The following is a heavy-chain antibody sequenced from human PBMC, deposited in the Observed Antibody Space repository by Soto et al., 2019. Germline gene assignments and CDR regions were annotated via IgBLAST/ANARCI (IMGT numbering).Heavy chain of an antibody. V-gene: IGHV1-69*04. J-gene: IGHJ4*02. CDR3: ARDPPPLGSGWFYYFDY. CDR2: IIPILGIA. Sequence: ASVKVSCKASGGTFSRYTISWVRQAPGQGLEWMGRIIPILGIANYAQKFQGRVTITADKSTSTAYMELSSLRSEDTAVYYCARDPPPLGSGWFYYFDYWGQGTLVTVSS. CDR1: GGTFSRYT. D-gene: IGHD6-19*01.